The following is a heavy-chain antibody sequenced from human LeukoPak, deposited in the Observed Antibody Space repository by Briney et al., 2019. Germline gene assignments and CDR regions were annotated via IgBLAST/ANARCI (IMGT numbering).Heavy chain of an antibody. Sequence: GASVKVSCKASGYTFTGYYMHWVRQAPGQGLEWMGWISAYNGNTNYAQKLQGRVTMTTDTSTSTAYMELRSLRSDDTALYYCARGNDYSNYAFDYWGQGTLVTVSS. J-gene: IGHJ4*02. CDR2: ISAYNGNT. D-gene: IGHD4-11*01. V-gene: IGHV1-18*04. CDR1: GYTFTGYY. CDR3: ARGNDYSNYAFDY.